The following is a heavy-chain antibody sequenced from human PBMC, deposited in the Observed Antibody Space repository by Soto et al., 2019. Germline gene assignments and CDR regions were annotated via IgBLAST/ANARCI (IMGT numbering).Heavy chain of an antibody. J-gene: IGHJ5*02. CDR1: GDSVSSASFY. CDR3: ATVNSCRNWLDA. V-gene: IGHV4-61*01. CDR2: IYFSVST. D-gene: IGHD4-4*01. Sequence: SETLSLTCTVSGDSVSSASFYWIWIRQAPGKGLEWIGFIYFSVSTNYNPSLKSRVTMSIDTSKNQFSLKLRSVTPADTAVYFCATVNSCRNWLDAWGQGALV.